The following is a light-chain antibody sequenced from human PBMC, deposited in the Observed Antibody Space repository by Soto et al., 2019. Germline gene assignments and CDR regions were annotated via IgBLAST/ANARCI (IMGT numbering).Light chain of an antibody. J-gene: IGLJ2*01. CDR3: AAWDDSLSGVV. CDR1: SSNIGSNY. Sequence: QSVLTQPPSASGTPGQRVTISCXGSSSNIGSNYVYWYQQLPGTAPKLLIYRNNQRPSGVPDRFSGSKSGTSASLAISGLRSEDEADYYCAAWDDSLSGVVFGGGTQLTVL. V-gene: IGLV1-47*01. CDR2: RNN.